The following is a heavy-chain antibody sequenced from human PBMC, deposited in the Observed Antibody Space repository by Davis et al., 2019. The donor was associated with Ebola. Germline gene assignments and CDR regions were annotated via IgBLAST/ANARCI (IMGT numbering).Heavy chain of an antibody. V-gene: IGHV5-51*01. CDR2: IYPGVSHT. J-gene: IGHJ6*02. CDR3: ARLEGYYGMDV. D-gene: IGHD3-3*01. Sequence: GESLKISCKGSGYSFTSYWIGRVRQMPGKGLEWMGIIYPGVSHTRYSPSFQGHVTISADKSISTAYLHLSSLKASDTAMYYCARLEGYYGMDVLGQGTTVTVSS. CDR1: GYSFTSYW.